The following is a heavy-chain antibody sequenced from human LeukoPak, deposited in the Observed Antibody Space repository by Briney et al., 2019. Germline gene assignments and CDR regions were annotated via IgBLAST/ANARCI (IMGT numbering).Heavy chain of an antibody. CDR1: GFTFSSYW. CDR3: ARGRPAVVPAASGDY. V-gene: IGHV3-74*01. Sequence: TGGSLRLSCAASGFTFSSYWMYWVRQAPGKGLVWVSRINSDGGSTSYADSVKGRFTISRDNAKNTLYLHMNSLRAEDTAVYYCARGRPAVVPAASGDYWGQGTLVTVSS. CDR2: INSDGGST. D-gene: IGHD2-2*01. J-gene: IGHJ4*02.